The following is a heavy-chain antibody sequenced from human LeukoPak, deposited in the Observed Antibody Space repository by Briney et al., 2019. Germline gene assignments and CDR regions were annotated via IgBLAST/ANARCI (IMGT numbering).Heavy chain of an antibody. J-gene: IGHJ4*02. CDR2: MNPNSGNT. CDR1: GYTFTSYD. CDR3: ARKSNTSSGWFAFDY. Sequence: ASVKVSCKASGYTFTSYDINWVRQATGRGLEWMGWMNPNSGNTGYAQKFQGRVTMTRNTSISTAYMELSSLRSEDTAVYYCARKSNTSSGWFAFDYWGQGTLVTVSS. V-gene: IGHV1-8*02. D-gene: IGHD6-19*01.